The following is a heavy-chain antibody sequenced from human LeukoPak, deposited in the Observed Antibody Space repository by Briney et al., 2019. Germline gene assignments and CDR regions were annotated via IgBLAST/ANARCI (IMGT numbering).Heavy chain of an antibody. Sequence: GGSLRLSCAASGFTFSIHGMNWVRQAPGEGLEWVSYIINSGGTVYYTDSVQGRFTISRDNARNSLFLQMNSLRDEDTAVYYCARVGRGVYGMDVWGQGTTVTVSS. CDR3: ARVGRGVYGMDV. D-gene: IGHD3-10*01. CDR2: IINSGGTV. J-gene: IGHJ6*02. CDR1: GFTFSIHG. V-gene: IGHV3-48*02.